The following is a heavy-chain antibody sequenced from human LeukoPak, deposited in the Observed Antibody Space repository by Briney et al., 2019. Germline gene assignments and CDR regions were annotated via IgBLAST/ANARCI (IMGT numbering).Heavy chain of an antibody. V-gene: IGHV3-30*19. CDR2: ITHDRGDE. D-gene: IGHD3-10*01. Sequence: GGSLRLSCTASGFTFNTYGMHWVRQPPGKGLEWVAFITHDRGDEYYADSVKGRFTISRDSSKTTLYLQMNSLRAEDTAVYYCARSGSWFGELFDDDAFDIWGQGTMVTVSS. CDR1: GFTFNTYG. CDR3: ARSGSWFGELFDDDAFDI. J-gene: IGHJ3*02.